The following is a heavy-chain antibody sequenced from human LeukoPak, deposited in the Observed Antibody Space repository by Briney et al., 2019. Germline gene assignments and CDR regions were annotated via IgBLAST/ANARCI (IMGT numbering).Heavy chain of an antibody. D-gene: IGHD3-9*01. CDR3: ARDGRNYDILTGYYYYYYYGMDV. Sequence: SVKVSCKASVGTFSSYAISWVRQAPGQGLEWMGGIIPIIGTANYAQKFQGRVTITADESTSTAYMELSSLRSEDTAVYYCARDGRNYDILTGYYYYYYYGMDVWGQGTTVTVSS. J-gene: IGHJ6*02. CDR2: IIPIIGTA. V-gene: IGHV1-69*13. CDR1: VGTFSSYA.